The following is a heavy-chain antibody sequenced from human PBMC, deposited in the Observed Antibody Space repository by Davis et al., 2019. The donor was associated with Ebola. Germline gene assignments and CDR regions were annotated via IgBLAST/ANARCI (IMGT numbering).Heavy chain of an antibody. CDR3: ARFGVASSSSWVDF. V-gene: IGHV3-21*01. J-gene: IGHJ4*02. Sequence: PGGSLRLSCAASGFTFSSYSMNWVRQAPGKGLEWVSSISSGSDYIFYADSVKGRFTVSRDNAKHSLYLQINSLRAEDTAVYYCARFGVASSSSWVDFWGQGTLVIVSS. D-gene: IGHD6-6*01. CDR2: ISSGSDYI. CDR1: GFTFSSYS.